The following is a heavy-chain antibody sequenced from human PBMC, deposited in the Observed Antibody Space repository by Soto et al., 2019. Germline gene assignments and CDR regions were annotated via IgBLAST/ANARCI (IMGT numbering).Heavy chain of an antibody. D-gene: IGHD2-2*01. V-gene: IGHV1-18*01. J-gene: IGHJ5*02. CDR2: ISAYNGNT. CDR3: ARDSTSLTDYNWFDP. CDR1: GYTFTSYG. Sequence: ASVKVSCKASGYTFTSYGISWVRQAPGQGLEWMGWISAYNGNTNYAQKLQGRVTMTTDTSTSTAYMELGSLRSDDTAVYYCARDSTSLTDYNWFDPWGQGTLVTVSS.